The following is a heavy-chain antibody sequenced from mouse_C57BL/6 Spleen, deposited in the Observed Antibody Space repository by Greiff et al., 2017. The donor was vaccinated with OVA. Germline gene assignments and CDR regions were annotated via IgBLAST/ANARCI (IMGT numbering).Heavy chain of an antibody. Sequence: VQLQQPGAELVKPGASVKLSCKVSGYTFTSYWMHWVKQRPGQGLEWIGMIPPNSGSTNYNEKFKSKATLTVDKSSSTAYMQLSSLTSEDSAVYYCATGFAYWGQGTLVTVSA. CDR3: ATGFAY. CDR2: IPPNSGST. CDR1: GYTFTSYW. V-gene: IGHV1-64*01. J-gene: IGHJ3*01.